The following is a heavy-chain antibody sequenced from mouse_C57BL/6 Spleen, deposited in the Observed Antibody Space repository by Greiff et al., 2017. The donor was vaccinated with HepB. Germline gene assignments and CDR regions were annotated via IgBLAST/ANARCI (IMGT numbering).Heavy chain of an antibody. D-gene: IGHD2-5*01. J-gene: IGHJ3*01. CDR1: GYTFTSYW. CDR3: ASRIYSTFAD. V-gene: IGHV1-61*01. Sequence: QVQLQQPGAELVRPGSSVKLSCKASGYTFTSYWMDWVKQRPGQGLEWIGNIYPSDSETHYNQKFKDKATLTVDKSSSTAYMQLSSLTSEDSAVYYCASRIYSTFADWGQGTLVTVSA. CDR2: IYPSDSET.